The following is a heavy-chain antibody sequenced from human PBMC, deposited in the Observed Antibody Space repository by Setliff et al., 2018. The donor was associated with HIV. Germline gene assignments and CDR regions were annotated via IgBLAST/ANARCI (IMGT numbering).Heavy chain of an antibody. J-gene: IGHJ3*02. CDR3: AKMHTAMDPDTFDI. D-gene: IGHD5-18*01. CDR1: GFLFSTYG. V-gene: IGHV3-30*02. Sequence: SLRLSCAASGFLFSTYGVYWVRQAPGKGLEWVAFIRYDGSYRYYVDSVKGRFTISRDNSKNTMFLQMNSLRVEDTAIYYCAKMHTAMDPDTFDIWGQGTMVTVSS. CDR2: IRYDGSYR.